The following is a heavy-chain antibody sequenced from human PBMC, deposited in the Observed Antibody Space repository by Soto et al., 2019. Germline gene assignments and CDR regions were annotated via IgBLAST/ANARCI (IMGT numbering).Heavy chain of an antibody. D-gene: IGHD3-9*01. J-gene: IGHJ4*02. CDR1: GGTFSSYA. Sequence: ASVKVSCKASGGTFSSYAINWVRQAPGQRLEWMGWIIAGIGNTKYSQKFQGRVTITRDTSASTAYMELSSLRSEDTAVYYCARPVDYDILTGYRYWGQGTLVTSPQ. V-gene: IGHV1-3*01. CDR2: IIAGIGNT. CDR3: ARPVDYDILTGYRY.